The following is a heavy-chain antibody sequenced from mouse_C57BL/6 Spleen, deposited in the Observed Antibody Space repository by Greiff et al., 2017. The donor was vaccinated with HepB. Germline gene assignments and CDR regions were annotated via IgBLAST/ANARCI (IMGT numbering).Heavy chain of an antibody. CDR2: INPNNGGT. CDR3: ARSGNDC. D-gene: IGHD1-3*01. V-gene: IGHV1-26*01. CDR1: GYTFTDYY. Sequence: EVQLQQSGPELVKPGASVKISCKASGYTFTDYYMNWVKQSHGKSLEWIGDINPNNGGTSYNQKFKGKATLTVDKSSSTAYMELSSLTSEDSAVYYCARSGNDCWGKGTTLTVAS. J-gene: IGHJ2*01.